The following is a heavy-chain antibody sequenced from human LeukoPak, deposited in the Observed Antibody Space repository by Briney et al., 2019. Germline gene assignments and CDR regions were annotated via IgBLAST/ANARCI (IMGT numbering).Heavy chain of an antibody. CDR3: ARSELLWFGGVNSGFDY. CDR2: VYYSGST. CDR1: GGSISSYY. Sequence: PSETLSLTCTASGGSISSYYWSWIRQPPGKGLEWIGYVYYSGSTNYNPSLKSRVTISVDTSENQFSLKLSSVTAADTAVHYCARSELLWFGGVNSGFDYWGQGTLVTVSS. V-gene: IGHV4-59*01. J-gene: IGHJ4*02. D-gene: IGHD3-10*01.